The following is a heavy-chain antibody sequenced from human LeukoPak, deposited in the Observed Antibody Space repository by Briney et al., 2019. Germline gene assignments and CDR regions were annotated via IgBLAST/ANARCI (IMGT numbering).Heavy chain of an antibody. V-gene: IGHV3-23*01. J-gene: IGHJ4*02. Sequence: GVSVRLPCAACGFTFNLYSLSWVRQAPAKGLAGVSCISSSGDFTVYAGSLKGRFTISRENSKNTLYPETNSQIAQDTAIYYCAEERPNYYESNGHYNRRDGDYWGQGTLVTVSS. CDR3: AEERPNYYESNGHYNRRDGDY. CDR1: GFTFNLYS. D-gene: IGHD3-22*01. CDR2: ISSSGDFT.